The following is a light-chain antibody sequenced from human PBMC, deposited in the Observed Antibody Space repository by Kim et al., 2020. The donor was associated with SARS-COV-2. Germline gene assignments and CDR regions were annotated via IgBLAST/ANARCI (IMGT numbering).Light chain of an antibody. V-gene: IGLV3-21*04. CDR1: NIGVKS. J-gene: IGLJ2*01. CDR2: YDS. CDR3: QVWGTTTNHVV. Sequence: AQGQTARSTCGGYNIGVKSVHWYKQKPGQAPALVIFYDSDRPSGIPERFSGSNSGNTATLTISRVEGGDEADYYCQVWGTTTNHVVFGGGTKLTVL.